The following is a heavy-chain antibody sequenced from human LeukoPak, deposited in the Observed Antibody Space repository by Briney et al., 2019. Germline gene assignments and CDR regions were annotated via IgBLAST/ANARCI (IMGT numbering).Heavy chain of an antibody. CDR1: GFTVSSNY. CDR3: AKTFQRWLQLGPFDY. D-gene: IGHD5-24*01. V-gene: IGHV3-53*01. J-gene: IGHJ4*02. CDR2: IYSGGST. Sequence: GGYLRLSCAASGFTVSSNYMSWVRQAPGKGLEWVSVIYSGGSTYYADSVKGRFTISRDNSKNTLYLQMNSLRAEDTAVYYCAKTFQRWLQLGPFDYWGQGTLVTVSS.